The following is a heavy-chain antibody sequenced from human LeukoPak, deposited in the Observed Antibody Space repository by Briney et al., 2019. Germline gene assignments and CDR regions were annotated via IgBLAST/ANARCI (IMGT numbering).Heavy chain of an antibody. CDR2: IYYTGRT. CDR1: GGSISISSYY. Sequence: PSETLSLTCTVSGGSISISSYYWGWIRQPPGKGLEWIGSIYYTGRTYYNPSLKSRVTISVDTSKNQFSLKLSSVTAADTAVYYCARYYGGNSAGPLYYYYMDVWGKGTTVTISS. CDR3: ARYYGGNSAGPLYYYYMDV. J-gene: IGHJ6*03. V-gene: IGHV4-39*07. D-gene: IGHD4-23*01.